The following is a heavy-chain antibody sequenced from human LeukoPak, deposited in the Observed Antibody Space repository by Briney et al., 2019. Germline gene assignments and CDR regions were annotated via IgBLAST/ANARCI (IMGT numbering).Heavy chain of an antibody. J-gene: IGHJ4*02. CDR2: ISGSGGST. CDR1: GFTFSSYA. CDR3: AKDRDVTMIVVVRYSDY. V-gene: IGHV3-23*01. D-gene: IGHD3-22*01. Sequence: PGGSLRLSCAASGFTFSSYAMSWVRQAPGKGLEWVSAISGSGGSTYYADSVKGRFTISRDNSKNTLYLQMNSLRAEDTAVYYCAKDRDVTMIVVVRYSDYWGQGTLVTVSS.